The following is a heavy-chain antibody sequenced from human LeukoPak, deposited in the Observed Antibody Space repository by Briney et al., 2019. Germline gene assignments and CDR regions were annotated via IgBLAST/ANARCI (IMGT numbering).Heavy chain of an antibody. CDR3: AKMRGGTMIVVVIAEFDY. V-gene: IGHV3-23*01. D-gene: IGHD3-22*01. J-gene: IGHJ4*02. Sequence: GGSPRLSCAASGFTFSSYAMSWVRQAPGKGLEWVSAISGSGGSTYYADSVKGRFTISRDNSKNTLYLQMNSLRAEDTAVYYCAKMRGGTMIVVVIAEFDYWGQGTLVTVSS. CDR1: GFTFSSYA. CDR2: ISGSGGST.